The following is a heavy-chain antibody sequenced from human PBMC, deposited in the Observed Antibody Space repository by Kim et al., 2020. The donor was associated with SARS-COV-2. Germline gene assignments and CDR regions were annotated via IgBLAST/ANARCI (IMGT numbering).Heavy chain of an antibody. D-gene: IGHD6-19*01. CDR3: ARRAVAGPWGYYYYGMDV. J-gene: IGHJ6*02. V-gene: IGHV1-3*01. Sequence: QGRVTITRDTSASTAYMELSSLRSEDTAVYYCARRAVAGPWGYYYYGMDVWGQGTTVTVSS.